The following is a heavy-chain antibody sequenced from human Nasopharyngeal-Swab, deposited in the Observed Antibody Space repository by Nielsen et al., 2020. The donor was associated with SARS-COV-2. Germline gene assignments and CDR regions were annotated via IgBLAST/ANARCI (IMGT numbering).Heavy chain of an antibody. D-gene: IGHD3-22*01. CDR1: GGSISSYY. CDR2: IYYSGST. V-gene: IGHV4-59*01. Sequence: SETLSLTCTVSGGSISSYYWSWIRQPPGKGLEWIGYIYYSGSTNYNPSLKSRATISVDTSKNQFSLKLSSVTAADTAVYYCARGIVVALDYWGQGTLVTVSS. CDR3: ARGIVVALDY. J-gene: IGHJ4*02.